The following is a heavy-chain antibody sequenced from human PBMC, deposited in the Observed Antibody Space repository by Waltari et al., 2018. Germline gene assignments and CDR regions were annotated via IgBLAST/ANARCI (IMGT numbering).Heavy chain of an antibody. CDR3: ARQRGYPPSYNWFDP. CDR1: GYSISSGYY. CDR2: IYHSGST. V-gene: IGHV4-38-2*01. D-gene: IGHD1-1*01. J-gene: IGHJ5*02. Sequence: QVQLQESGPGLVKPSETLSLTCAVSGYSISSGYYWGWIRQPPGKGLEWIGSIYHSGSTYYNPSLKSRVTISVDTSKNQFSLKLSSVTAADTAVYYCARQRGYPPSYNWFDPWGQGTLVTVSS.